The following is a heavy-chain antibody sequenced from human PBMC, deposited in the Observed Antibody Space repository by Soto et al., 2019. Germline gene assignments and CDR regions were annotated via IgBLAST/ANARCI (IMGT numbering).Heavy chain of an antibody. CDR2: IDPSDSYT. Sequence: GESLKISCKGSGYSFTSYWISWVRQMPGKGLEWMGRIDPSDSYTNYRPSFQGHVTISADKSISAAYLQWSSLKASDTAMYYCARLIGDILSGYTYYGMDVWGQGTTVTVSS. CDR3: ARLIGDILSGYTYYGMDV. J-gene: IGHJ6*02. D-gene: IGHD3-9*01. V-gene: IGHV5-10-1*01. CDR1: GYSFTSYW.